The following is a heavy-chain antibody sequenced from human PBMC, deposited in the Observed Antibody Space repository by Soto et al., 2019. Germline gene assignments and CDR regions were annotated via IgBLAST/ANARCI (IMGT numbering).Heavy chain of an antibody. CDR3: AAAYCGGDCYYNWFDP. J-gene: IGHJ5*02. CDR2: IIPIFGTA. CDR1: GGTFSSYA. V-gene: IGHV1-69*13. D-gene: IGHD2-21*02. Sequence: SVKVSCKASGGTFSSYAISWVRQAPGQGLEWMGGIIPIFGTANYAQKFQGRVTITADESTSTAYMELSSLRSEDTAVYYCAAAYCGGDCYYNWFDPWGQGTLVTVSS.